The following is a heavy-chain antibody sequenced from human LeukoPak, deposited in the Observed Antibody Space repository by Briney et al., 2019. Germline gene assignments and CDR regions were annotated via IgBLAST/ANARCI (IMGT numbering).Heavy chain of an antibody. CDR1: GFTVSSNY. CDR3: ARDRYYYDSSGYYLGNAFDI. D-gene: IGHD3-22*01. V-gene: IGHV3-66*02. CDR2: IYSGGST. Sequence: GGSLRLSCAASGFTVSSNYMSWVRQAPGKGLEWVSVIYSGGSTYYADSVKGRFTISRDNSKNTLYLQMNSLRAEDTAVYYCARDRYYYDSSGYYLGNAFDIWGQGTMVTDSS. J-gene: IGHJ3*02.